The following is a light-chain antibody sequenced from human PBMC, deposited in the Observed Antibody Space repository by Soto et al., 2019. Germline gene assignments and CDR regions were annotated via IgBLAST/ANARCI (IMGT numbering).Light chain of an antibody. CDR1: SSDVGSYNL. Sequence: QSALTQPASVSGSPGQSITISCTGTSSDVGSYNLVSWYQQHPGKAPKVMIYEVSKRPSGVSNRFSGSKSGNTASLTISGLQAEDEADYYCCSYGGSHVFGTGTKLTVL. V-gene: IGLV2-23*02. J-gene: IGLJ1*01. CDR2: EVS. CDR3: CSYGGSHV.